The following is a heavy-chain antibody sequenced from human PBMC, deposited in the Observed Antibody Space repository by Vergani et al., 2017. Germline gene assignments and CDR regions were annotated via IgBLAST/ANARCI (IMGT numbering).Heavy chain of an antibody. CDR1: EYSFGNYW. J-gene: IGHJ4*02. Sequence: EVELVQSGPEMRKPGESLKISCKGSEYSFGNYWIGWVRQMPGKGLEWMGIIYPADSDTRYSPSFQGQVTISADKSISTAFLKWDSLNASDTALYYCARHTTYTDSWGQGTLVTVSS. CDR2: IYPADSDT. V-gene: IGHV5-51*01. D-gene: IGHD1-1*01. CDR3: ARHTTYTDS.